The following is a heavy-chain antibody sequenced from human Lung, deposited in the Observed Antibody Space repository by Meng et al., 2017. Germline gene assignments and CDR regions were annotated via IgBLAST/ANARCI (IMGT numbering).Heavy chain of an antibody. D-gene: IGHD4-23*01. CDR1: GEFFLSGGDV. CDR3: ARGGTVVNLGY. V-gene: IGHV4-61*08. Sequence: VTPLEAAPATVGPPAPPSPPSCTFGEFFLSGGDVWGWFRRHPGKGLEWIVSVYFSGSTKHNPSLQSRVTISLDTSKNQFSLKLISVTAADTAAYYCARGGTVVNLGYWGPGTLVTVSS. CDR2: VYFSGST. J-gene: IGHJ4*02.